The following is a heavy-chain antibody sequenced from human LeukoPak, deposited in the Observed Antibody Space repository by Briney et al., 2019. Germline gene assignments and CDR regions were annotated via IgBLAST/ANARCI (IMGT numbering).Heavy chain of an antibody. Sequence: SQTLSLTCTVSGGSSVSSGGYYWTWIRQHPEKGLEWIGYFYHRASYNPSLKGRVTISIDTSKNQFSLRLTSVTAADTALYYCVREGEYGEDYYWGQGIQVIVSA. V-gene: IGHV4-31*03. CDR2: FYHRA. J-gene: IGHJ4*02. D-gene: IGHD4-17*01. CDR1: GGSSVSSGGYY. CDR3: VREGEYGEDYY.